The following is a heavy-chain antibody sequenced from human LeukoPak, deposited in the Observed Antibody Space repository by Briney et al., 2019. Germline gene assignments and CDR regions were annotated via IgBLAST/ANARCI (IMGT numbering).Heavy chain of an antibody. CDR1: GITLSNYG. CDR3: AKRGVVIRVFLVGFHKEAYYFDS. D-gene: IGHD3-10*01. V-gene: IGHV3-23*01. Sequence: GGSLRLSCAVSGITLSNYGMSWVRQAPGKGLEWVAGLSGRGGGTNYADSVQGRFTISRDNPKNTLYLQMNSLRAEDTAVYFCAKRGVVIRVFLVGFHKEAYYFDSWGQGALVTVSS. J-gene: IGHJ4*02. CDR2: LSGRGGGT.